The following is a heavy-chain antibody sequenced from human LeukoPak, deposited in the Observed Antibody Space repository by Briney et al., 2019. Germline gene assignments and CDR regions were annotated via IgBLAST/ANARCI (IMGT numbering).Heavy chain of an antibody. J-gene: IGHJ4*02. V-gene: IGHV3-23*01. CDR2: ISGSGGST. CDR3: AYDSSGIDY. CDR1: GLTFTSHG. Sequence: GRSLRLSCAASGLTFTSHGFHWVRQAPGKGLEWVSAISGSGGSTYYADSVKGRFTISRDNSKNTLYLQMNSLRAEDTAVYYCAYDSSGIDYWGQGTLVTVSS. D-gene: IGHD3-22*01.